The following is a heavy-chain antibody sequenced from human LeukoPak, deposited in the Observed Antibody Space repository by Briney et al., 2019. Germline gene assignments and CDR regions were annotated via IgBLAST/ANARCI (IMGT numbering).Heavy chain of an antibody. CDR3: TRGRASAFDV. V-gene: IGHV6-1*01. Sequence: SQTLSLTCALSLVSVSTSGVEWSWVRQSPSRGLEWLGRTYYTSKWNTDYAVSVKSRIVVNPDTSKNQFSLQLNSVTSEDTAVYFGTRGRASAFDVWGQGTMVTVSS. CDR1: LVSVSTSGVE. CDR2: TYYTSKWNT. J-gene: IGHJ3*01. D-gene: IGHD6-25*01.